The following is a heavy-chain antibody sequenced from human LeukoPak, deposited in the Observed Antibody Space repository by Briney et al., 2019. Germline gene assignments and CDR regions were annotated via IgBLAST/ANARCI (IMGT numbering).Heavy chain of an antibody. D-gene: IGHD3-16*02. CDR1: GGSISSSSYY. V-gene: IGHV4-39*07. Sequence: PSETLSLTCTVSGGSISSSSYYWGWIRQPPGKGLEWIGSIYYSGSTYYNPSLKSRVIISLDTSKNQFSLKLSSVTAADTAMYYCARVFKRVITFGEVIVNPKYYLDYWGQGTLVTVSS. CDR2: IYYSGST. CDR3: ARVFKRVITFGEVIVNPKYYLDY. J-gene: IGHJ4*02.